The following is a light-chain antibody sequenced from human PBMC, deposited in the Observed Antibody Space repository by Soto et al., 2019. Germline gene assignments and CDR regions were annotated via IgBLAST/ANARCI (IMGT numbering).Light chain of an antibody. CDR3: LQHYNYPRT. Sequence: AIQMTQSPSSLSASVGDRVTIACRASQGIRNDLVWYQQKPGKAPNLLIYAASSLQSGVPSRFSGSGSGTDFTLTISSLQPEDFATYYCLQHYNYPRTVGQGTKVEIK. J-gene: IGKJ1*01. CDR2: AAS. CDR1: QGIRND. V-gene: IGKV1-6*01.